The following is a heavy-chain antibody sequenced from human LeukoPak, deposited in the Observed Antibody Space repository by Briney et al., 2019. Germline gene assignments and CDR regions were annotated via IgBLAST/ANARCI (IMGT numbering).Heavy chain of an antibody. CDR1: GGSISSGGYY. CDR2: IYDSEST. J-gene: IGHJ4*02. CDR3: ARETPTMVRGVTQKFFDY. D-gene: IGHD3-10*01. V-gene: IGHV4-31*03. Sequence: SETLSLTCTVSGGSISSGGYYWSWIRQHPGKGLEWIGYIYDSESTYYNPSLKSRVTISVDTSKNQFSLKVSSVTAADTAVYYCARETPTMVRGVTQKFFDYWGQGTLVTVSS.